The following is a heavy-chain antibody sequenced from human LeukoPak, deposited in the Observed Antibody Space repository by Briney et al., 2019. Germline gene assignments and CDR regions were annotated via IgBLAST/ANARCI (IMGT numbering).Heavy chain of an antibody. D-gene: IGHD4-11*01. Sequence: SQTLSLTCTVSGGSISSGSYYWSWIRQPAGKGLEWIGRIYTSGSTNYNPSLKSRVTISVDTSKNQFSLKLSSVTAADTAVYYCAREIVATVTTGDYYYMDVWGKGTTVTVSS. CDR1: GGSISSGSYY. CDR3: AREIVATVTTGDYYYMDV. J-gene: IGHJ6*03. CDR2: IYTSGST. V-gene: IGHV4-61*02.